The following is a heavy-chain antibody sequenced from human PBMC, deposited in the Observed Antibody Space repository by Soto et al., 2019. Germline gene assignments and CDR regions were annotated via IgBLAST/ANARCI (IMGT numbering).Heavy chain of an antibody. Sequence: EVQLLESGGGLVQPGGSLRLSCAASGFSLSDYSMNWIRQAPGKGLEWLSYIRGSNNDIYYTDSVKGRLTISRDNAKNSLYLQMSSLRDEDTAVYYCVRDKAWAFDIWGQGTLVTVSS. CDR3: VRDKAWAFDI. J-gene: IGHJ3*02. CDR1: GFSLSDYS. V-gene: IGHV3-48*02. CDR2: IRGSNNDI.